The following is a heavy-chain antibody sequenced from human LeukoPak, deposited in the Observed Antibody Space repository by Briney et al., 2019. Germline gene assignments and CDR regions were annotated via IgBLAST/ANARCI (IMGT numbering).Heavy chain of an antibody. J-gene: IGHJ4*02. CDR3: ARDPSDYGDYHELYFDY. D-gene: IGHD4-17*01. Sequence: GGSLRLSCAASGFTFSTYSMNWVRQAPGKGLEWVSYISTSSSIIYYADSVKGRFTISRDNAKNSLYLQMNSLRAEDTAVYYCARDPSDYGDYHELYFDYWGQGTLVTVSS. V-gene: IGHV3-21*05. CDR2: ISTSSSII. CDR1: GFTFSTYS.